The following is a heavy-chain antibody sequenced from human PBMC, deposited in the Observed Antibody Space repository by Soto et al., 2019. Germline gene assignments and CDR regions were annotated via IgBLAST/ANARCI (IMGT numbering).Heavy chain of an antibody. CDR1: GGTFSSYT. J-gene: IGHJ4*02. CDR2: IIPILGIA. D-gene: IGHD2-15*01. V-gene: IGHV1-69*02. CDR3: AMGVVVVANYYFDY. Sequence: ASVKVSCKASGGTFSSYTISWVRQAPGQGLEWMGRIIPILGIANYAQKFQGRVTITADKSTSTAYMELSSLRSEDTAVYYCAMGVVVVANYYFDYWGQGTLVTVSS.